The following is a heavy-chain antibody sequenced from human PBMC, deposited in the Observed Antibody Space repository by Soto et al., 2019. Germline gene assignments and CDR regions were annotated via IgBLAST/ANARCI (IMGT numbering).Heavy chain of an antibody. V-gene: IGHV1-18*01. Sequence: QVQLVQSGAEVKKPGASVKVSCKASGYTYTSFGISWVRQAPGQGLEWMGWISAYNGNTNYAQKFQGRVTTATDTSQDTAYTELRRPRSDDSAVYYCARDRIPGIAVAGTRYYYYGMDVWGQGTTVTVSS. CDR2: ISAYNGNT. CDR1: GYTYTSFG. J-gene: IGHJ6*02. D-gene: IGHD6-19*01. CDR3: ARDRIPGIAVAGTRYYYYGMDV.